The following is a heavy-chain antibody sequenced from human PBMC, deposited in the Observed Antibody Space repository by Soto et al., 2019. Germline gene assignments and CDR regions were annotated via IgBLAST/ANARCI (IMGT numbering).Heavy chain of an antibody. CDR2: IDYTGNT. CDR3: ARINKGYGTDS. J-gene: IGHJ4*02. Sequence: SETLSLTCTVSGGSISSSSYYWGCIRQPPGKGLDLIASIDYTGNTFYNPSLTSRVTISVDTSKNQFSLKVTSVTAADTAVYYCARINKGYGTDSWGQGTLVTVSS. V-gene: IGHV4-39*01. CDR1: GGSISSSSYY. D-gene: IGHD5-18*01.